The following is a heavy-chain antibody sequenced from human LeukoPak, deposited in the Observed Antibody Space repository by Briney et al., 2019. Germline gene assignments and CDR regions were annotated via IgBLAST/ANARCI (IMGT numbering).Heavy chain of an antibody. CDR1: GGSFSGYY. D-gene: IGHD2-2*01. CDR3: ARGLTTMPPGGL. V-gene: IGHV4-34*01. CDR2: ISHSGST. Sequence: PSETLSLTCAVYGGSFSGYYWSWIRQPPGKGLEWIGEISHSGSTNYNPSLKSRVTISLNKSRNQFSLKLSSVTAADTAVYYCARGLTTMPPGGLWDQGTLVTVSS. J-gene: IGHJ4*02.